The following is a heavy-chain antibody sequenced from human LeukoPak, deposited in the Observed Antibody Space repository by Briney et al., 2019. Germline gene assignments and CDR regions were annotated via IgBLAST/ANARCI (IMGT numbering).Heavy chain of an antibody. CDR2: IYSDNT. Sequence: GGSLRLSCTVSGFTVSSNSMSWVRQAPGKGLEWVSFIYSDNTHYSDSVKGRFTISRDNSKNTLYLQMNSLRAEDTAVYYCAKSRGSGTGSYFDYWGQGTLVTVSS. V-gene: IGHV3-53*01. D-gene: IGHD2-15*01. CDR1: GFTVSSNS. J-gene: IGHJ4*02. CDR3: AKSRGSGTGSYFDY.